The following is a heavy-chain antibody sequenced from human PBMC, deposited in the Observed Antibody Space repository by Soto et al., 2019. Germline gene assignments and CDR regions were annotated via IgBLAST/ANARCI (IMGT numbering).Heavy chain of an antibody. CDR1: GGSISSGDYY. D-gene: IGHD3-22*01. J-gene: IGHJ5*02. Sequence: SETLSLTCTVSGGSISSGDYYWSWIRQPPGKGLEWIGYIYYSGSTYYNPSLKSRVTISVDTSKNQFSLKLSSVTAADTAVYYCARVVVVITTWGNWFDPWGQGTLVTVS. V-gene: IGHV4-30-4*01. CDR3: ARVVVVITTWGNWFDP. CDR2: IYYSGST.